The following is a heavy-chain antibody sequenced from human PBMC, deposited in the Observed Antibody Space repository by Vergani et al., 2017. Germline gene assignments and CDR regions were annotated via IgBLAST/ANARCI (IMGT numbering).Heavy chain of an antibody. J-gene: IGHJ4*02. CDR2: INHSGST. D-gene: IGHD3-9*01. V-gene: IGHV4-34*01. CDR1: GGSFSGYY. CDR3: ARAQSGLRYNDY. Sequence: QVQLQQWGAGLLKPSETLSLTCAVYGGSFSGYYWSWIRQPPGKGLAWIGEINHSGSTNYNPSLKSRVTISVDTSKNQFSLKLSSVTAADTAVYYCARAQSGLRYNDYWGQGTLVTVSS.